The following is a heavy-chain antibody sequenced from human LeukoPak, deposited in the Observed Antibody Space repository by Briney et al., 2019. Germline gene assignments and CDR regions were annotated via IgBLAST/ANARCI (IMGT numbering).Heavy chain of an antibody. V-gene: IGHV3-7*03. D-gene: IGHD6-13*01. J-gene: IGHJ4*02. CDR2: IHPDGSET. CDR3: AKDISIAAAGPFDY. CDR1: GFIFSSYW. Sequence: GGSLRLSCEASGFIFSSYWMGWVRQVPGEGLEWVANIHPDGSETSYVDSVKGRFTISRDNAKNSLYLQMNSLRAEDTALYYCAKDISIAAAGPFDYWGQGTLVTVSS.